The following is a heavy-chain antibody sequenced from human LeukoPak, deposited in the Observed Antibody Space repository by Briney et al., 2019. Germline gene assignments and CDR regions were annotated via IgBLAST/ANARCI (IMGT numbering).Heavy chain of an antibody. Sequence: GGSLRLSCAPSGYTLSRYAVSWVRQAPGEGRECVSSFSDSGDRTYYADSVKGRFTISRDNSKNTLYLQKNSLRDDDTAVYYCAPGWVNGNWGQGTLVTVSS. J-gene: IGHJ4*02. CDR2: FSDSGDRT. V-gene: IGHV3-23*01. CDR3: APGWVNGN. D-gene: IGHD1-26*01. CDR1: GYTLSRYA.